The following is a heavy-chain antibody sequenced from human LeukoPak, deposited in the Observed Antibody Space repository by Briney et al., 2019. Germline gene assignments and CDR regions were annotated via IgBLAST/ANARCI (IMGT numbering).Heavy chain of an antibody. CDR2: VYYSGST. CDR1: GGSISGSF. J-gene: IGHJ5*02. D-gene: IGHD6-19*01. V-gene: IGHV4-59*12. Sequence: SETLSLTCTVSGGSISGSFWSWIRQPPGKGLEWIGYVYYSGSTSYNPPLKSRVTISVDTSKNQFSLKLSSVTAADTAVYYCARDLAVAEIGPLKPVGWFDPWGQGTLVTVSS. CDR3: ARDLAVAEIGPLKPVGWFDP.